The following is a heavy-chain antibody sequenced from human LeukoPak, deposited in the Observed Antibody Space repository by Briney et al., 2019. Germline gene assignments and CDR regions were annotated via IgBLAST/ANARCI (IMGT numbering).Heavy chain of an antibody. J-gene: IGHJ4*02. CDR3: AREIITGTIVFDY. CDR2: INHSGSS. CDR1: GGSFSDYY. Sequence: PSETLSLTCAVYGGSFSDYYWSWIRQPLGKGLEWIGEINHSGSSNYNPSLKSRVTISVDTSKNQISLKLSSVTAADTAVYYCAREIITGTIVFDYWGQGTLVTVSS. D-gene: IGHD1-7*01. V-gene: IGHV4-34*01.